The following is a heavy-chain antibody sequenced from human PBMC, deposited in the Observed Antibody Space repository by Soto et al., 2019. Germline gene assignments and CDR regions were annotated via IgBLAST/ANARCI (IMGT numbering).Heavy chain of an antibody. J-gene: IGHJ5*02. Sequence: PSETLSLTCTVSGGSVSSGSYYWSWIRQPPGKGLEWIGYIYYSGSTNYNPSLKSRVTISVDTSKNQFSLKLSSVTAADTAVYYCARRGYQLWFDPWGQGTLGTVSS. CDR3: ARRGYQLWFDP. D-gene: IGHD2-15*01. CDR1: GGSVSSGSYY. CDR2: IYYSGST. V-gene: IGHV4-61*01.